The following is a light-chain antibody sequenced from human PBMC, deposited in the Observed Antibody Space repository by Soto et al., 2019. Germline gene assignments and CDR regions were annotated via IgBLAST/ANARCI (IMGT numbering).Light chain of an antibody. Sequence: DIQMTQSPSTLSASVGDRVTITCRASQSISGWLAWYQQKPGKAPNLLIYDASSLESGVPSRFSGSGSGTEFTLTISSLQPDDFATYYCQQYNSYITFGQGTKVDIK. CDR1: QSISGW. J-gene: IGKJ2*01. V-gene: IGKV1-5*01. CDR2: DAS. CDR3: QQYNSYIT.